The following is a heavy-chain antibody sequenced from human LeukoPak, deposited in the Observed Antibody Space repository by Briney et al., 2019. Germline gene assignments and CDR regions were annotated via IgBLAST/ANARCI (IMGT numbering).Heavy chain of an antibody. CDR1: GFTFSSYA. J-gene: IGHJ4*02. D-gene: IGHD6-19*01. CDR2: ISGSGGST. V-gene: IGHV3-23*01. CDR3: AKSSGRSATSKYYFDY. Sequence: GGSLRLSCAASGFTFSSYAMSWVRQAPGKGLEWVSAISGSGGSTYYADSVKGRFTISRDNSKSTLYLQMNSLRAEDTAVYYCAKSSGRSATSKYYFDYWGQGTLVTVSS.